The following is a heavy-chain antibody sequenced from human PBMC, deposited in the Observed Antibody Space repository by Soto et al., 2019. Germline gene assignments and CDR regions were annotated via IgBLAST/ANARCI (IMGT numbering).Heavy chain of an antibody. V-gene: IGHV3-74*01. CDR3: ARPGYSNYGPGVDV. CDR2: IDSDGSTT. D-gene: IGHD4-4*01. J-gene: IGHJ6*02. CDR1: GFTFSVYW. Sequence: EVQLVESGGGLVQPGGSLRLSCAASGFTFSVYWMHWVRQAPGKGLVWVSRIDSDGSTTSYADSVKGRFTISRDNAKSTLYLQRNSRRAEDTAVNYCARPGYSNYGPGVDVWGQGTTVTVSS.